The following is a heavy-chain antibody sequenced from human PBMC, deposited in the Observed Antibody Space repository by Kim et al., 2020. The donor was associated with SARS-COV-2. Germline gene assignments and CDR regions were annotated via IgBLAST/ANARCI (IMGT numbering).Heavy chain of an antibody. D-gene: IGHD3-10*01. J-gene: IGHJ4*02. V-gene: IGHV3-15*01. CDR1: GFTFSNAW. Sequence: GGSLRLSCAASGFTFSNAWMSWVRQAPGKGLEWVGRIKSKTDGGTTDYAAPVKGRFTISRDDSKNTLYLQMNSLKTEDTAVYYCTTGGRTMVRGVISYWGQGTLVTVSS. CDR3: TTGGRTMVRGVISY. CDR2: IKSKTDGGTT.